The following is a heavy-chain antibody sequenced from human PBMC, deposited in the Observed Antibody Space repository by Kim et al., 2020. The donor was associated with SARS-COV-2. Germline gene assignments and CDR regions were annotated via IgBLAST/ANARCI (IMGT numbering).Heavy chain of an antibody. CDR1: GFTLSTYW. J-gene: IGHJ4*02. CDR2: IISDGSSS. Sequence: GGSLRLSCAASGFTLSTYWMHWVRQAPGKGLVWVSRIISDGSSSSYADSVKGRFTISRDNAKNTLYLQMNSLRAEDTAVYYCASGTSTSCSNWGQGTLVTVSS. CDR3: ASGTSTSCSN. V-gene: IGHV3-74*01. D-gene: IGHD2-2*01.